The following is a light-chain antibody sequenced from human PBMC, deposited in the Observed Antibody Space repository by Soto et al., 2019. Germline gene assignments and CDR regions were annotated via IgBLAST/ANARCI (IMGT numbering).Light chain of an antibody. Sequence: QSALTQPASVSGSPGQSITISCTGTSSDVGGYNYVSWYQQHPGKAPKLMIYEVSNRPSGVSNRFSGSKSGNTASLTISGLQAENEADYYRSSYKSSSTRWVVFGGGTKLTVL. CDR1: SSDVGGYNY. J-gene: IGLJ2*01. CDR2: EVS. V-gene: IGLV2-14*01. CDR3: SSYKSSSTRWVV.